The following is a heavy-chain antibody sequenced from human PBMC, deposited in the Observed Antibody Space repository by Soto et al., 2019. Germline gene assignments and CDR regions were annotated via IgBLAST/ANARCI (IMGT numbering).Heavy chain of an antibody. D-gene: IGHD3-10*01. CDR3: ASMVRGRDY. CDR1: GGSFSGYY. Sequence: SDTLSLTCAVYGGSFSGYYWSWIRQPLGKGLEWIGEINHSGSTNYNPSLKSRVTISVATSKNQFSLKLSSVTAADTALYYCASMVRGRDYWGQGTLVTVSS. V-gene: IGHV4-34*01. CDR2: INHSGST. J-gene: IGHJ4*02.